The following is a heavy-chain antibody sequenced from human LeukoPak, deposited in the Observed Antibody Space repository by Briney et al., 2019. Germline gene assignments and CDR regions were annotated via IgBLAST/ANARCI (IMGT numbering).Heavy chain of an antibody. Sequence: PGGSLRLSCATSGFTFSSYAMSWVRQAPGKGLEWVSAISGRGLSTYYADSVKGRFPISRDNSKNTLYLQMNGLRAKDTAVYYCAKDWGSIDLYYFDSWGQGTLVTVSS. CDR2: ISGRGLST. J-gene: IGHJ4*02. V-gene: IGHV3-23*01. CDR1: GFTFSSYA. CDR3: AKDWGSIDLYYFDS. D-gene: IGHD3-16*01.